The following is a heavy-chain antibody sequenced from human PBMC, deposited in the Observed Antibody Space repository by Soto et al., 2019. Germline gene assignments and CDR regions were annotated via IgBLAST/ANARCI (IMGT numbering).Heavy chain of an antibody. J-gene: IGHJ4*02. D-gene: IGHD3-22*01. CDR1: GYSFATYG. CDR2: ISAHNGDT. Sequence: QVTLVQSGAEVKKPGASVKVSCKASGYSFATYGFSWVRQAPGQGLECVGWISAHNGDTHYSQKFQGRVTLTTDTSTNTGYMALSRLTTDDTAVYFCATEPIYYNDGSSYDPLGQWGQGTLVTVSS. CDR3: ATEPIYYNDGSSYDPLGQ. V-gene: IGHV1-18*04.